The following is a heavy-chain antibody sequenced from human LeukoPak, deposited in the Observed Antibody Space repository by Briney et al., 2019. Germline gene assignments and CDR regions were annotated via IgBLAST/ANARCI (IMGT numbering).Heavy chain of an antibody. D-gene: IGHD4-17*01. V-gene: IGHV1-18*01. Sequence: GASVKVSCKASGYSFVHYGINWVRQAPGQGLEWMGWISNYNGNTKYAQKFQGRVTMTTDTSTSTAYMDLRSLRSDDTAVYYCARVNGDYETGNWFDPWGQGTPVTVSS. CDR3: ARVNGDYETGNWFDP. CDR2: ISNYNGNT. J-gene: IGHJ5*02. CDR1: GYSFVHYG.